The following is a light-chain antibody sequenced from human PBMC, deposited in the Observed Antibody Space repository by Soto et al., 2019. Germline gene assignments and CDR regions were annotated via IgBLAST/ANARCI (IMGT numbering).Light chain of an antibody. CDR1: QSVSSSY. Sequence: EIVLTQSPGTLSLSPGERATLSCRASQSVSSSYLAWYQQKPGQAPRHLIYGASSRATGIPDRFSGSGSGTDFTLTISRLEPEDFPEYYCQQYGSSPRFTFGPGTKVDMK. CDR3: QQYGSSPRFT. V-gene: IGKV3-20*01. J-gene: IGKJ3*01. CDR2: GAS.